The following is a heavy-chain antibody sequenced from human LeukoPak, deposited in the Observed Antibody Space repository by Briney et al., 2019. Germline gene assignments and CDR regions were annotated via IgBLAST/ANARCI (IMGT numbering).Heavy chain of an antibody. D-gene: IGHD6-6*01. V-gene: IGHV4-39*07. Sequence: PSETLSLTYTVSGGSISSSSYYWGWIRQPPGKGLEWIGEINHSGSTNYNPSLKSRVTISVDTSKNQFSLKLSSVTAADTAVYYCARTKKAARPHYFDYWGQGTLVTVSS. CDR2: INHSGST. CDR1: GGSISSSSYY. J-gene: IGHJ4*02. CDR3: ARTKKAARPHYFDY.